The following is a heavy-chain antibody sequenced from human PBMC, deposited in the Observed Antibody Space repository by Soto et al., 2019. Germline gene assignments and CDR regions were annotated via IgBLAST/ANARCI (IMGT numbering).Heavy chain of an antibody. D-gene: IGHD1-26*01. Sequence: SETLSLTCAVYGGSFSGYYWSWIRQPPGKGLEWIGEINHSASTNYNPSLKSRVTISVDTSKNQFSLKLNSATAADTAVYYCARGYWDPLVGATRDDFSGQGTLVTVSS. J-gene: IGHJ4*02. CDR1: GGSFSGYY. CDR2: INHSAST. V-gene: IGHV4-34*01. CDR3: ARGYWDPLVGATRDDF.